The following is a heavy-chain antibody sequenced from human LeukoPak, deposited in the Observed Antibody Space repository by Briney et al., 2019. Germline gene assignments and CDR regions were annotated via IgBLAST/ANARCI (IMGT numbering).Heavy chain of an antibody. J-gene: IGHJ4*02. V-gene: IGHV3-23*01. CDR3: AKHQDSYGDSLFDS. CDR1: GFTFSNYA. CDR2: INPTGANT. D-gene: IGHD4-17*01. Sequence: GGSLRLSCAASGFTFSNYAVNWVRQAPGNGLEWVSAINPTGANTYYADSVKGRFTISRDNSKDTMYLQMSSLRVDDTAVYYCAKHQDSYGDSLFDSWGQGTLVTVSS.